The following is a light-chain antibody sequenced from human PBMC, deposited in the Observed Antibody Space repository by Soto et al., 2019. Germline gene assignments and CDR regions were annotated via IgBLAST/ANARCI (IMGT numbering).Light chain of an antibody. CDR2: DAY. CDR3: QQRHMWHIT. V-gene: IGKV3-11*01. J-gene: IGKJ5*01. CDR1: QSFRGL. Sequence: EVMLTQSPVTLSLSPGERATLSCRASQSFRGLLAWYQQKPGQAPRLLIYDAYNRATGIPPRFSGSGSGTDFTLTISSLEPEDSAVYYCQQRHMWHITFGQGTRLEIK.